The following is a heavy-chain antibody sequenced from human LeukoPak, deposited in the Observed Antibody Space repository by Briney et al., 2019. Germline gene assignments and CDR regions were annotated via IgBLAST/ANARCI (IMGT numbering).Heavy chain of an antibody. CDR2: VYYSGST. CDR1: GGSISSGGYY. D-gene: IGHD5-12*01. Sequence: PSETLSLTCTVSGGSISSGGYYWSWIRQHPGKGLDWIGYVYYSGSTYYRHNPSLQTRLAITVDTSKNQFSLNLRSLTAADTAVYYCARGLGYAAWFDPWGQGTLVTVSS. V-gene: IGHV4-31*03. J-gene: IGHJ5*02. CDR3: ARGLGYAAWFDP.